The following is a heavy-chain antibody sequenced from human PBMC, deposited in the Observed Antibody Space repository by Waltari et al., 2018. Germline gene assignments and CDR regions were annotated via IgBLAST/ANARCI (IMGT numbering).Heavy chain of an antibody. Sequence: QVQLHQWGAGLLKPSETLSLTCAVFVGSFSAYHWSWIRQPPGKGQEWIGEIDHSGRTYYSPSLNSRVTFSVDSSKNQFSLKLSSVTAADTAIYYCARRAAGFDFWGQGTLVTVSS. CDR3: ARRAAGFDF. CDR2: IDHSGRT. J-gene: IGHJ4*02. CDR1: VGSFSAYH. D-gene: IGHD6-13*01. V-gene: IGHV4-34*01.